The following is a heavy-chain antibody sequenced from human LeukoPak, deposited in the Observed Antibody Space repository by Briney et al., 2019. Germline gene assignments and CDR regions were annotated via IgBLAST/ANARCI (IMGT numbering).Heavy chain of an antibody. CDR1: GFTFSSYS. CDR2: IRYDGSNK. V-gene: IGHV3-30*02. CDR3: AFTSGGGKSDVFDI. J-gene: IGHJ3*02. Sequence: GGSLRLSCAASGFTFSSYSMNWVRQASGKGLEWVAFIRYDGSNKYHADSVKGRFTISRDNSKNTLYLQMESLRAEDTAVYYCAFTSGGGKSDVFDIWGQGTMVTVSS. D-gene: IGHD1-1*01.